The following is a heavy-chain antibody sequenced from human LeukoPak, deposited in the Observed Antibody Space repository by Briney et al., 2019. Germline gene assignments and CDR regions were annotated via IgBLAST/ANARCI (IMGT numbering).Heavy chain of an antibody. Sequence: SETLSLTCTVSGYSISSGYYWVWIRQPPGKGLEWIGSIYHSGSTYYNPSLKSRVTISVDTSKNQFSLKLSSVTAADTAVYYCARAVVFWSGYIDYWGQGTLVTVSS. V-gene: IGHV4-38-2*02. CDR3: ARAVVFWSGYIDY. D-gene: IGHD3-3*01. J-gene: IGHJ4*02. CDR2: IYHSGST. CDR1: GYSISSGYY.